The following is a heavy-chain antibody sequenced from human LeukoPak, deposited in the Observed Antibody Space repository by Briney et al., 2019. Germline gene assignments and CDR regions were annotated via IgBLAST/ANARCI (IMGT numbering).Heavy chain of an antibody. CDR3: ARRRYYDGSGYLE. CDR2: IYYSGST. D-gene: IGHD3-22*01. V-gene: IGHV4-39*01. Sequence: SETLSLTCTVSGGSISSSSYYWGWIRQPPGKGLEWIGSIYYSGSTYYNPSLKSRVTISLDTSKNQFSLNLRSVTAADTALYYCARRRYYDGSGYLEWGQGTLLSVSS. CDR1: GGSISSSSYY. J-gene: IGHJ1*01.